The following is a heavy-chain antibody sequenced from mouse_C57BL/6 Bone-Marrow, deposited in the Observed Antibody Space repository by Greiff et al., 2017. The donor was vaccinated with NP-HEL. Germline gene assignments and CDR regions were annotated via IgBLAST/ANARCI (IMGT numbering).Heavy chain of an antibody. J-gene: IGHJ3*01. V-gene: IGHV3-6*01. CDR1: GYSITSGYY. CDR3: ASEGIYSRFAY. CDR2: KSYDGSN. D-gene: IGHD2-1*01. Sequence: ESGPGLVKPSQSLSLTCSVTGYSITSGYYWNWIRQVPGNKLEWMGYKSYDGSNNYNPSLKNRISITRDTSKNQFFLKLNSVTTEDTATYYCASEGIYSRFAYWGQGTLVTVSA.